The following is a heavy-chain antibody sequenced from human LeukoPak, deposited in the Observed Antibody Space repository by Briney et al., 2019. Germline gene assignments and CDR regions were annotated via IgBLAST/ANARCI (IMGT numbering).Heavy chain of an antibody. CDR1: GFTFSSYA. Sequence: GGSLRLSCAASGFTFSSYAMSWVRQAPGKGLEWVSAISDSGGSTYYADSVKGRFTISRDNSKNTLYLQMNSLRAEDTAVYYCARDVYYYGSGSYDYWGQGTLVTVSS. V-gene: IGHV3-23*01. CDR2: ISDSGGST. D-gene: IGHD3-10*01. CDR3: ARDVYYYGSGSYDY. J-gene: IGHJ4*02.